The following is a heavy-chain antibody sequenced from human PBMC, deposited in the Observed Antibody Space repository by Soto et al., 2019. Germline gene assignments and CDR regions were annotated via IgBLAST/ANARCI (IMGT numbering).Heavy chain of an antibody. D-gene: IGHD3-22*01. CDR3: ARGGTTMIVVVTLGFDY. Sequence: ASVKVSCKASGYTFTSYGISWVRQAPGQGLEWMGWISAYNGNTNYAQKLQGRVTMTTDTSTSTAYMELRSLRSDDTAVYYCARGGTTMIVVVTLGFDYWGQGTLVTVSS. CDR2: ISAYNGNT. CDR1: GYTFTSYG. V-gene: IGHV1-18*01. J-gene: IGHJ4*02.